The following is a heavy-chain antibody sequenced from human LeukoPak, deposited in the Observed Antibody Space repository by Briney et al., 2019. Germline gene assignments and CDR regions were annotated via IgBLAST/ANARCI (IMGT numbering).Heavy chain of an antibody. D-gene: IGHD6-13*01. Sequence: PSETLSLTCTVSGGSISSSSYYWGWIRQPPGKGLEWIGSIYYSGSTCYNPSLKSRVTISVDTSKNQFSLKLSSVTAADTAVYYCEAAGNALFDYWGQGTLVTVSS. CDR1: GGSISSSSYY. CDR3: EAAGNALFDY. CDR2: IYYSGST. J-gene: IGHJ4*02. V-gene: IGHV4-39*01.